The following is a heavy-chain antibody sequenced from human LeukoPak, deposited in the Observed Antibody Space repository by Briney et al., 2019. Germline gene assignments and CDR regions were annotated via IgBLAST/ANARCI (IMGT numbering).Heavy chain of an antibody. CDR1: GGSISSGGYY. V-gene: IGHV4-31*03. Sequence: SQTLSLTCTVSGGSISSGGYYWSWIRQHPGKGLEWIGYIYYSGSTYYNPSLKSRVTISVDTSKNQFSLKLTSVTAADTAVYYCARGVLPAPNWFDPWGQGTLVTVSS. D-gene: IGHD2-2*01. J-gene: IGHJ5*02. CDR3: ARGVLPAPNWFDP. CDR2: IYYSGST.